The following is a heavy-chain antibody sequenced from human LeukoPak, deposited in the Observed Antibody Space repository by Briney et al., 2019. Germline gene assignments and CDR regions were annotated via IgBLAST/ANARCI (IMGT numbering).Heavy chain of an antibody. J-gene: IGHJ5*01. Sequence: LPGGSLRLSCTSSGFAFSVYAMIWLRQPPGKALEWVSTINANSDTTSYAASVRRRFTISRDNSKNTLYLQLNTLRADDTATYYCARPISGGLAVTADWFHPWGQGSLVVVSS. CDR1: GFAFSVYA. V-gene: IGHV3-23*01. D-gene: IGHD6-19*01. CDR2: INANSDTT. CDR3: ARPISGGLAVTADWFHP.